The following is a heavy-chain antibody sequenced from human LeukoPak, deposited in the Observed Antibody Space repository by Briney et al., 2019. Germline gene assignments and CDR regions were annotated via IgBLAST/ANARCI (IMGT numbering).Heavy chain of an antibody. CDR3: ARQRGQQQLGEVRFDP. D-gene: IGHD6-13*01. CDR1: GGSISSYY. V-gene: IGHV4-59*08. J-gene: IGHJ5*02. CDR2: IYYSGST. Sequence: SETLSLTCTVSGGSISSYYWSWIRQPPGKGLEWIGYIYYSGSTNYNPSLKSRVTISVDTSKNQFSLKLSSVTAADTAVYYCARQRGQQQLGEVRFDPWGQGTLVTVSS.